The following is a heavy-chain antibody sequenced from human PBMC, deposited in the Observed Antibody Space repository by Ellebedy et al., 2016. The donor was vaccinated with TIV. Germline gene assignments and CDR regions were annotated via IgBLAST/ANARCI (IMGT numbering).Heavy chain of an antibody. CDR1: GYRFTGYY. Sequence: AASVKVSCKTSGYRFTGYYVHWVRQTPGQGLEWMGWINPNCGATTSAQNFQGRFTLTRDTSVSTAYLDLSRLTSHDTAVYYCARGSSFCGGDCFVDFWGQGTLITVSS. CDR2: INPNCGAT. CDR3: ARGSSFCGGDCFVDF. D-gene: IGHD2-21*02. V-gene: IGHV1-2*02. J-gene: IGHJ4*02.